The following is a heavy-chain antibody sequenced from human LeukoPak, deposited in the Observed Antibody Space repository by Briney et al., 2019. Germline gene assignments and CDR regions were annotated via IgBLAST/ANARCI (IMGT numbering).Heavy chain of an antibody. CDR2: IYYSGST. CDR1: GGSISSGGYY. Sequence: SETLSLTCTVSGGSISSGGYYWSWIRQHPGKGLEWIGYIYYSGSTYYNPSLKSRVTISVDTSKNQFSLKLSSVTAADTAVYYCARRTYGDYARRKYWYFDLWGRGTLVTVSS. D-gene: IGHD4-17*01. CDR3: ARRTYGDYARRKYWYFDL. V-gene: IGHV4-31*03. J-gene: IGHJ2*01.